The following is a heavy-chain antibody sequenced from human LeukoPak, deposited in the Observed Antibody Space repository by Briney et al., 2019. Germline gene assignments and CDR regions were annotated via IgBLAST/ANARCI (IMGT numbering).Heavy chain of an antibody. V-gene: IGHV3-74*01. CDR2: INPDGSTT. Sequence: PGGSLRLSCTASGFTFSNYWMHWVRQAPGKGLVWVSRINPDGSTTSYADSVKGRFTISRDNAKDTMYLQMSSLRAEDTAVYYCASLTIFGVGGGQGALVTVSS. CDR3: ASLTIFGVG. J-gene: IGHJ1*01. CDR1: GFTFSNYW. D-gene: IGHD3-3*01.